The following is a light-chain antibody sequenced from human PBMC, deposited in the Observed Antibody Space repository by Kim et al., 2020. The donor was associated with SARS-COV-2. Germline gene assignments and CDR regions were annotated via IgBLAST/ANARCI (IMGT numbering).Light chain of an antibody. CDR3: AAWDDSLNGVV. CDR2: SNN. CDR1: SSNNGSNT. J-gene: IGLJ2*01. V-gene: IGLV1-44*01. Sequence: GQRVTSSCSGSSSNNGSNTVNWYQQLPGTAPNLLIYSNNQRPSGVPDRFSGSKSGTSASLAISGLQSEDEADYYCAAWDDSLNGVVFGGGTQLTVL.